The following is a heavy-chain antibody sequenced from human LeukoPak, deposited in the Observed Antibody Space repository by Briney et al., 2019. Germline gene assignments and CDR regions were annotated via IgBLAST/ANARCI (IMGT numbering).Heavy chain of an antibody. CDR1: GFTFDDYA. CDR3: AREGPIAVAGYFDC. V-gene: IGHV3-43*02. Sequence: PGGSLRLSCAASGFTFDDYAMNWVRQAPGKGLEWVSLITRDGGRTYFADFVKGRFTISRDNSKNSLYLQMNSLRAEDTALYYCAREGPIAVAGYFDCWGQGSLVTVSS. D-gene: IGHD6-19*01. CDR2: ITRDGGRT. J-gene: IGHJ4*02.